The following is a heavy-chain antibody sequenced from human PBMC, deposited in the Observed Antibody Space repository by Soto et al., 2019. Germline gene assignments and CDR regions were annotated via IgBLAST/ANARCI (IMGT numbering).Heavy chain of an antibody. CDR3: ARDRRTGTTLYCIEY. CDR2: INHSGST. Sequence: SETLCLTCAVYGGSFIGYYWSWIRQPPGKGLEWIGEINHSGSTNYNPSLKSRVTISVDTSKNQFSLKLSSVTAADTAVYYCARDRRTGTTLYCIEYWGQGTLVTVSS. CDR1: GGSFIGYY. V-gene: IGHV4-34*01. D-gene: IGHD2-8*02. J-gene: IGHJ4*02.